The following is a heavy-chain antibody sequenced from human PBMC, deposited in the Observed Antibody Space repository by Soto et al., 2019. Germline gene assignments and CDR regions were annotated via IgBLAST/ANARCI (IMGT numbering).Heavy chain of an antibody. CDR2: IWYDGSNK. Sequence: QVQLVESGGGVVQPGRALRLSCAASGFTFSRYGMHWVRQAPVKGLEWVAFIWYDGSNKYYADSVKGRFTISRDNSKKTLYLQRNSLRAEDTAVYYCARDRDSGWYDDYCGQGTLVTVSS. D-gene: IGHD6-19*01. J-gene: IGHJ4*02. CDR3: ARDRDSGWYDDY. CDR1: GFTFSRYG. V-gene: IGHV3-33*01.